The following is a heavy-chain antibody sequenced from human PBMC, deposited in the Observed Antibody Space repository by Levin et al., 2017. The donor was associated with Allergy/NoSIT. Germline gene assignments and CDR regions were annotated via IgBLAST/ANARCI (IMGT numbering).Heavy chain of an antibody. Sequence: SETLSLTCTVSGGSISSYYWSWIRQPPGKGLEWIGYIYYSGSTNYNPSLKSRVTISVDTSKNQFSLKLSSVTAADTAVYYCASAAQYCSGGSCYSRIRAFDIWGQGTMVTVSS. CDR1: GGSISSYY. CDR2: IYYSGST. CDR3: ASAAQYCSGGSCYSRIRAFDI. J-gene: IGHJ3*02. D-gene: IGHD2-15*01. V-gene: IGHV4-59*01.